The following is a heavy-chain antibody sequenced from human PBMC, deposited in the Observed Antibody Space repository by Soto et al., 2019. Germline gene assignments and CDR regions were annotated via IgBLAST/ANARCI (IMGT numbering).Heavy chain of an antibody. V-gene: IGHV3-23*01. J-gene: IGHJ4*02. Sequence: SLRLSCPSAGWPSRGYARSLVRQDPGKGVEWVSAISGSGGSTYYADSVKGRFTISRDNSKNTLYLQMSSLRAEDTAVYYCAKVAALYYDSSGYSTYFAYWGQGTLVT. CDR2: ISGSGGST. D-gene: IGHD3-22*01. CDR3: AKVAALYYDSSGYSTYFAY. CDR1: GWPSRGYA.